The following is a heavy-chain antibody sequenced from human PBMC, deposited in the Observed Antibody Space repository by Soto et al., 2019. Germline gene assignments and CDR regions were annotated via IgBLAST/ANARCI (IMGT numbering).Heavy chain of an antibody. J-gene: IGHJ5*02. CDR2: ISAYNGNT. Sequence: ASVKVSCKASGYTFTSYGISWVRQAPGQGLEWMGWISAYNGNTNYAQKLQGRVTMTTDTSTSTAYMELRSLRSDATAVYYCARSAPTEGVFWGGPNWFDPWGKGTLVTVSS. D-gene: IGHD3-3*01. CDR1: GYTFTSYG. CDR3: ARSAPTEGVFWGGPNWFDP. V-gene: IGHV1-18*01.